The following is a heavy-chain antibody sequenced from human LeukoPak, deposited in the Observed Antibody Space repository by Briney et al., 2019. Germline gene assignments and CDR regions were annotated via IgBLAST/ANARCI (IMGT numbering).Heavy chain of an antibody. CDR2: IYSGGST. CDR1: GFTVSSNY. J-gene: IGHJ4*02. D-gene: IGHD3-10*01. V-gene: IGHV3-66*01. CDR3: ASMGVLWFGEFTDY. Sequence: GGSLRLSCAASGFTVSSNYMSWVRQAPGKGLEWVSVIYSGGSTYYADSVKGRFTISRDNSKNTLYLQMNSLRAEDTAVYYCASMGVLWFGEFTDYWGQGTLVTVSS.